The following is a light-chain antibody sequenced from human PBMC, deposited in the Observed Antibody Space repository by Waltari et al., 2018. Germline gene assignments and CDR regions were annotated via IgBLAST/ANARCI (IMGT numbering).Light chain of an antibody. CDR2: DVN. V-gene: IGLV2-11*01. J-gene: IGLJ3*02. Sequence: HSALTQPRSVSGSPGQSVTNSCTGSSSDVGRYNYVSWYQQHPGKAPKVMIHDVNHRPSGVPDRFSGSKSGNTASLTISGLQAEDEADYYCFSYAGSPWVFGGGTKLTVL. CDR1: SSDVGRYNY. CDR3: FSYAGSPWV.